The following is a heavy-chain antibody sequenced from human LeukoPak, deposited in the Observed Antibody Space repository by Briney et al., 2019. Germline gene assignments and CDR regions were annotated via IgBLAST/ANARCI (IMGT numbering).Heavy chain of an antibody. Sequence: ASVKVSCKASGYTFTSYDINWVRQATGQGLEWMGWMNPNSGNTGYAQKFQGRVTMTRNTSISTAYIELSSLRSEDTAVYFCATHSPEWRYSGYYNFYYMDVWGKGTTVTVSS. J-gene: IGHJ6*03. CDR3: ATHSPEWRYSGYYNFYYMDV. V-gene: IGHV1-8*01. CDR1: GYTFTSYD. CDR2: MNPNSGNT. D-gene: IGHD5-12*01.